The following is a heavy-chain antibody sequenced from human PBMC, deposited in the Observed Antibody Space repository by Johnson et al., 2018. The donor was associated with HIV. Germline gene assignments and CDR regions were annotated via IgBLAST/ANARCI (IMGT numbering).Heavy chain of an antibody. V-gene: IGHV3-23*04. Sequence: VQLVESGGGLVQPGRSLRLSSAASGFTFDDYAMHWVRQAPGKGLEWVSSMRVIDGSTYYADSVKGRFTISRDNSKNTLYLQRNSLRAEDTALYYCANLGYSSSWDYDGFDIWGQGTMVTVSS. CDR1: GFTFDDYA. J-gene: IGHJ3*02. CDR3: ANLGYSSSWDYDGFDI. D-gene: IGHD6-13*01. CDR2: MRVIDGST.